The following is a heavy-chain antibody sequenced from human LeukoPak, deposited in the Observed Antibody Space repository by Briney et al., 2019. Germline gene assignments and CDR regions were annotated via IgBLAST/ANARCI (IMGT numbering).Heavy chain of an antibody. CDR2: MNPNSGNT. J-gene: IGHJ4*02. D-gene: IGHD3-22*01. CDR3: ARGGYYDSSGYYYDIDY. V-gene: IGHV1-8*01. Sequence: ASAKVSCKASGYTFTSYDINWVRQATGQGLEWMGWMNPNSGNTGYAQKFQGRVTMTRNTSISTAYMELSSLRSEDTAVYYCARGGYYDSSGYYYDIDYWGQGTLVTVSS. CDR1: GYTFTSYD.